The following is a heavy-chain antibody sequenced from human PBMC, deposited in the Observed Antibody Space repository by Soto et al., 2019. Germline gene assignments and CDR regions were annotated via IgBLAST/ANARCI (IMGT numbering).Heavy chain of an antibody. CDR3: ARAGQTVSFFDF. D-gene: IGHD4-17*01. V-gene: IGHV4-59*01. J-gene: IGHJ5*01. CDR1: GASMTSYH. CDR2: VYYNGAT. Sequence: QVQLQVSGPGLLRPSETLSLTCRVSGASMTSYHWTWIRQSPGKGLEWIGNVYYNGATTYNPSLRSRVAISIDTSEQQFSLKLNTLTAADSATYVCARAGQTVSFFDFWAQGALVAISS.